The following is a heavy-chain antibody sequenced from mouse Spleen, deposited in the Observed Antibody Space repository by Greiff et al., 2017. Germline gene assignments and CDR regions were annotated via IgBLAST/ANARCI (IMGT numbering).Heavy chain of an antibody. Sequence: QVQLQQSGPGLVQPSQSLSITCTVSGFSLTSYGVHWVRQSPGKGLEWLGVIWSGGSTDYNAAFISRLSISKDNSKSQVFFKMNSLQADDTAIYYCARNWELGRYFDVWGAGTTVTVSS. CDR3: ARNWELGRYFDV. CDR2: IWSGGST. V-gene: IGHV2-2*01. D-gene: IGHD4-1*01. CDR1: GFSLTSYG. J-gene: IGHJ1*01.